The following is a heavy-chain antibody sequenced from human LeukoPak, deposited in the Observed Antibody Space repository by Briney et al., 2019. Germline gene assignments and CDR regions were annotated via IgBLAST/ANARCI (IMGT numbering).Heavy chain of an antibody. CDR2: IKSKTDGGTT. CDR3: TTDGSAVAGTLYFQH. V-gene: IGHV3-15*01. J-gene: IGHJ1*01. Sequence: KTGGSLRLSCAASGFTFSNAWMSWVRQAPGKGLEWVGRIKSKTDGGTTDYAAPVKGRFTISRDDSKNTLYLQMNSLKTEDTAVYYCTTDGSAVAGTLYFQHWGQGTLVTVSS. CDR1: GFTFSNAW. D-gene: IGHD6-19*01.